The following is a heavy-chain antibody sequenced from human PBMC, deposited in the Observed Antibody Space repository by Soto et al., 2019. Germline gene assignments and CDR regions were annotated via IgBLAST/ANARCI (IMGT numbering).Heavy chain of an antibody. Sequence: ASVKVSCKASGYTFTSYYMHWVRQAPGQGLEWMGIINPSGGSTSYAQKFQGRVTMTRDTSTSTVYMELSSVTAADTAVYYCARVPGKRGRVWGSYRLPRPSYYGMDVWGQGTTVTVSS. V-gene: IGHV1-46*01. J-gene: IGHJ6*02. CDR1: GYTFTSYY. CDR2: INPSGGST. D-gene: IGHD3-16*02. CDR3: ARVPGKRGRVWGSYRLPRPSYYGMDV.